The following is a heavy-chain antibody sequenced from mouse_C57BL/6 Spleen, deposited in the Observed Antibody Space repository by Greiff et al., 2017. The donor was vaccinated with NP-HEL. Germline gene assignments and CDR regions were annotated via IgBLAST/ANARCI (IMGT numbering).Heavy chain of an antibody. CDR3: AREGITTVVAPDYYAMDY. CDR2: IYPRSGNT. D-gene: IGHD1-1*01. V-gene: IGHV1-81*01. Sequence: VQLQQSGAELARPGASVKLSCKASGYTFTSYGISWVKQRTGQGLEWIGEIYPRSGNTYYYEKFKGKATLTADKSSSTAYMELRSLTSEDSAVYFCAREGITTVVAPDYYAMDYWGQGTSVTVSS. J-gene: IGHJ4*01. CDR1: GYTFTSYG.